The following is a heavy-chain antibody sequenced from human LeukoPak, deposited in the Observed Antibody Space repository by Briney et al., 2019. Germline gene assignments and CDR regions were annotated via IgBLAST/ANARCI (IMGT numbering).Heavy chain of an antibody. CDR2: INPNSGGT. CDR1: GYTFTGYY. CDR3: ASVTLGYCSGGSCLRGDYYYYYMDV. J-gene: IGHJ6*03. D-gene: IGHD2-15*01. V-gene: IGHV1-2*02. Sequence: ASVKVSCKASGYTFTGYYMHWVRQAPGQGLEWMGWINPNSGGTNYAQKFQGRVTMTRDTSISTAYMELSRLRSDDTAVYYCASVTLGYCSGGSCLRGDYYYYYMDVWGKGTTVTISS.